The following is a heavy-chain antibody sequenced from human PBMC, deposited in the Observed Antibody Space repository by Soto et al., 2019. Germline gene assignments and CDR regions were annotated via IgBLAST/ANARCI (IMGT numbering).Heavy chain of an antibody. CDR2: IYGSGGST. J-gene: IGHJ4*02. V-gene: IGHV3-23*01. CDR1: GFTFRSYA. Sequence: GGSLRLSCAASGFTFRSYAMNWVRQAPGKGLEWVSGIYGSGGSTYYADSVKGRFTISRDNSKNTLYLQMNSLRAEDTAVYYCAKERSIFGVVNYYFEYWGQGTLVTVSS. D-gene: IGHD3-3*01. CDR3: AKERSIFGVVNYYFEY.